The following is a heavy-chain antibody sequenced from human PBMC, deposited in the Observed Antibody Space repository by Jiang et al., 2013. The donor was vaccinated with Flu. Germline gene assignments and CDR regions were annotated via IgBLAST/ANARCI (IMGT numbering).Heavy chain of an antibody. CDR3: ASSRGGCYYFYDS. Sequence: GPGLVKPSQTLSLTCAISGGSIGSGAYSWSWIRQPPGKGLEWIGFIYHSGSTHYNPSLKSRVAISEDRSKNQVSLKLASVTAADTAVYYCASSRGGCYYFYDSWGQGTLVTGLL. CDR2: IYHSGST. D-gene: IGHD6-19*01. J-gene: IGHJ4*02. CDR1: GGSIGSGAYS. V-gene: IGHV4-30-2*01.